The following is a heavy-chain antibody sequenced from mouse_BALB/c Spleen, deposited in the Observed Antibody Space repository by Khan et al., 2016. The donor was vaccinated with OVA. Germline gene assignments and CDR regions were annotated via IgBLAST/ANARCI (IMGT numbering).Heavy chain of an antibody. V-gene: IGHV5-17*02. Sequence: EVELVESGGGLVQPGGSRKLSCAVSGFTFSSFGMHWVRQAPEKGLEWVAYINSGSTTVYYADTVKSRFSISRDNPKNTLFLQMTSLRSEDTAMYYCAIRGPSEVVAYWGQGTLVTVSA. CDR2: INSGSTTV. D-gene: IGHD2-12*01. CDR3: AIRGPSEVVAY. J-gene: IGHJ3*01. CDR1: GFTFSSFG.